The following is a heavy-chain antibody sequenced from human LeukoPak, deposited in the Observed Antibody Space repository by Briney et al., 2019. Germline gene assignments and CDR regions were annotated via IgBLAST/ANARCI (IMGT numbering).Heavy chain of an antibody. V-gene: IGHV3-20*04. Sequence: GGSLRLSCAASGFTFDDYGMSWVRQAPGKGLEWVSGINWNGGSTGYADSVKGRFTISRDNAKNSPYLQMNSLRAEDTALYYCARDTANWDAFDIWGQGTMVTVSS. J-gene: IGHJ3*02. CDR3: ARDTANWDAFDI. CDR2: INWNGGST. CDR1: GFTFDDYG. D-gene: IGHD7-27*01.